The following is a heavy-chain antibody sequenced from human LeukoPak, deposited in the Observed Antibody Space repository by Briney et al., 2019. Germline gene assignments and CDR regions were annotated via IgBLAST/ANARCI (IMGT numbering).Heavy chain of an antibody. CDR3: ARDREGSSSWDY. CDR1: GFTFSSYW. J-gene: IGHJ4*02. Sequence: GGSLRLSCAASGFTFSSYWMHWVRQAPGKGLEWVSVIYSGGSTYYADSVKGRFTISRDNSQNTVYLQMSSLRAEDTAIYYCARDREGSSSWDYWGQGTLVTVSS. CDR2: IYSGGST. D-gene: IGHD6-13*01. V-gene: IGHV3-53*01.